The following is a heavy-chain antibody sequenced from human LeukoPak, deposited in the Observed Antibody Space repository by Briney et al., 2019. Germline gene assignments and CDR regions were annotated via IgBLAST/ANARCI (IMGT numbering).Heavy chain of an antibody. J-gene: IGHJ4*02. Sequence: SETLSLTCTVSGGSISSSSYYWGWIRQPPGKGLEWIGSIYYSGSTYYNPSLKSRVTMSVDTSKNQFSLKLSSVTAADTAVYYCARDPPGYCNGGNCYSGYFDYWGQGTLVTVSS. CDR1: GGSISSSSYY. V-gene: IGHV4-39*07. CDR3: ARDPPGYCNGGNCYSGYFDY. D-gene: IGHD2-15*01. CDR2: IYYSGST.